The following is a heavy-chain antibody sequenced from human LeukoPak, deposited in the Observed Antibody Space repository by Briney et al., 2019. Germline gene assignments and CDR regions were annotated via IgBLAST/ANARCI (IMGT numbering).Heavy chain of an antibody. CDR3: ARAFGEQQLVYFDY. Sequence: PGGSLRPSCAASGFTFSSYSMNWVRQAPGKGLEWVSSISSSSSYIYYADSVKGRFTISRDNAKNSLYLQMNSLRAEDTAVYYCARAFGEQQLVYFDYWGQGTLVTVSS. V-gene: IGHV3-21*01. D-gene: IGHD6-13*01. J-gene: IGHJ4*02. CDR2: ISSSSSYI. CDR1: GFTFSSYS.